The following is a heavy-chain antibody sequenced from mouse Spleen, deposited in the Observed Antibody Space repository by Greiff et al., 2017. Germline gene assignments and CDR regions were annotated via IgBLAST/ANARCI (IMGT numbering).Heavy chain of an antibody. CDR2: ISGGGGNT. D-gene: IGHD2-1*01. CDR1: GFTFSSYT. J-gene: IGHJ2*01. Sequence: DVQLVESGGGLVKPGGSLKLSCAASGFTFSSYTMSWVRQTPEKRLEWVATISGGGGNTYYPDSVKGRFTISRDNAKNTLYLQMSSLRSEDTALYYCARLGIYGNLDYWGQGTTLTVSS. V-gene: IGHV5-9*01. CDR3: ARLGIYGNLDY.